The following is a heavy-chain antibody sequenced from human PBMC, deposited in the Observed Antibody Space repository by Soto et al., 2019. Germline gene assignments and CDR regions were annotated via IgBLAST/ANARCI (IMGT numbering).Heavy chain of an antibody. CDR1: GLTFSNCA. Sequence: PGGSLRLSCATSGLTFSNCAMNWVRQAPGGGLEWVSSMSGSSSTTYYADSVRGRFTISRDRSKNTLYLQMSSLRAEDTALYYCAKNQERELPRVIDFWGQGTLVTVSS. D-gene: IGHD1-7*01. CDR3: AKNQERELPRVIDF. V-gene: IGHV3-23*01. J-gene: IGHJ4*02. CDR2: MSGSSSTT.